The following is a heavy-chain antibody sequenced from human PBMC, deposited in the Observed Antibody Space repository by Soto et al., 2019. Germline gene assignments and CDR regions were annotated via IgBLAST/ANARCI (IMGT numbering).Heavy chain of an antibody. CDR2: VYYTGST. Sequence: RSLTCSVSGGSISGSYWSWIRQSPGKGLEWLGYVYYTGSTNYSPPLRSRVSISVDTSKNEFSLRLSSVTAADTAVYFCARSVAVPGAHIDYWGQGTQVTVSS. D-gene: IGHD6-19*01. CDR1: GGSISGSY. J-gene: IGHJ4*02. CDR3: ARSVAVPGAHIDY. V-gene: IGHV4-59*01.